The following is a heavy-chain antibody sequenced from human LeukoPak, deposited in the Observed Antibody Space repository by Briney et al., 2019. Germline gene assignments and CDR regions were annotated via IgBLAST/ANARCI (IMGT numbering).Heavy chain of an antibody. CDR1: GFTFRDYF. J-gene: IGHJ3*02. CDR3: ARATYDSSAVDAFDI. Sequence: GGSLRLSCAASGFTFRDYFMSWIRQAPGKGLEWVAYTNTAGNAIYYADSMKGRFTISRDNAKNSLYLQMNTLRAEDTAVYYCARATYDSSAVDAFDIWGQGTMVTVSP. D-gene: IGHD3-22*01. V-gene: IGHV3-11*01. CDR2: TNTAGNAI.